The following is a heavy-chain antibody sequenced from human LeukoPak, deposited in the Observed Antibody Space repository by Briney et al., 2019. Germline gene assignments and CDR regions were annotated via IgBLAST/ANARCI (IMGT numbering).Heavy chain of an antibody. V-gene: IGHV3-11*04. CDR3: ARPMWSSSWSQKPVYYFDY. J-gene: IGHJ4*02. CDR2: ISSSGSTI. D-gene: IGHD6-13*01. CDR1: GFTFSDYY. Sequence: GGSLRLSCAASGFTFSDYYMSWIRQAPGKGLEWVSYISSSGSTIYYADSVKGRFTISRDNAKNSLYLQMNSLRAEDTAVYYCARPMWSSSWSQKPVYYFDYWGQGTLVTVSS.